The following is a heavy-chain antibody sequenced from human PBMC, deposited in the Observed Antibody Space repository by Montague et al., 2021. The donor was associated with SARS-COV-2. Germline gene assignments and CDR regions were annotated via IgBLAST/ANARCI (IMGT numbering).Heavy chain of an antibody. D-gene: IGHD6-13*01. CDR2: IHYSGST. J-gene: IGHJ5*02. CDR3: ARDGDSSSWYWFDP. Sequence: SETRSLTCTVSGGSISSYFWSWIRQPPGKGLEWIGYIHYSGSTNXNPSLKSRVTISVDTSKNQFSLKLRSVTAADTAVYYCARDGDSSSWYWFDPWGQGTLVTVSS. CDR1: GGSISSYF. V-gene: IGHV4-59*13.